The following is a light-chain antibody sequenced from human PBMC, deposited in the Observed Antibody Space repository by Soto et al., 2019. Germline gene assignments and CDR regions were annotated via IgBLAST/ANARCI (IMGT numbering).Light chain of an antibody. V-gene: IGLV1-40*01. CDR3: QSYDSSLSTSYV. CDR2: GNT. CDR1: SSNIGAGCE. Sequence: QSVRTQPPSVSGAPGQRVTISCTGCSSNIGAGCEVHWYQHLPGKAPKLLIYGNTNRPSGVPDRFSGSKSGTSASLAITGLQAEDEADYYCQSYDSSLSTSYVFGGGTKVTLL. J-gene: IGLJ1*01.